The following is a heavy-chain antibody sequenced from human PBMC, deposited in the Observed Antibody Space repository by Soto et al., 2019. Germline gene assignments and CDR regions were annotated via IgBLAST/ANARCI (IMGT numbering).Heavy chain of an antibody. J-gene: IGHJ4*02. CDR2: IHHSGST. V-gene: IGHV4-61*08. D-gene: IGHD5-18*01. CDR3: ARAGYSYSSGYYFDF. CDR1: GGSISSGGYS. Sequence: PSETLSLTCAVSGGSISSGGYSWSWIRQPPGKGLEWIGYIHHSGSTNSISPLKSRVTISVDTSKNQFSLKLNSVTSADTAVYYCARAGYSYSSGYYFDFWGQGALVTVSS.